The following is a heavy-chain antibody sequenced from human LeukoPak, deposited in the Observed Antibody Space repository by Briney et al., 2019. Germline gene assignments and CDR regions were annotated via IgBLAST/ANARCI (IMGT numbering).Heavy chain of an antibody. V-gene: IGHV3-30*03. Sequence: GGSLRLSCVASGITFSDFGMDWVRQAPGKGLEWLAVISYDGSKKEYADSVRGRFTISKDNSKNTVSLQMNSLRADDTAVYYCASDDTAVTTTLDSWGQGTLVAVSS. CDR3: ASDDTAVTTTLDS. D-gene: IGHD4-17*01. CDR2: ISYDGSKK. CDR1: GITFSDFG. J-gene: IGHJ4*02.